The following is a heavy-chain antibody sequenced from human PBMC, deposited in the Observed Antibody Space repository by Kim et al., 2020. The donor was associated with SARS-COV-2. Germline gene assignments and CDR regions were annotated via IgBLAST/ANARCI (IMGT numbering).Heavy chain of an antibody. CDR2: ISWNSGSI. J-gene: IGHJ6*01. CDR1: GFTFDDYA. V-gene: IGHV3-9*01. Sequence: GGSLRLSCAASGFTFDDYAMHWVRQAPGKGLEWVSGISWNSGSIGYADSVKGRFTISRDNAKNSLYLQMNSLRAEDTALYYCAKDLSTVTNHYYYGMDV. D-gene: IGHD4-17*01. CDR3: AKDLSTVTNHYYYGMDV.